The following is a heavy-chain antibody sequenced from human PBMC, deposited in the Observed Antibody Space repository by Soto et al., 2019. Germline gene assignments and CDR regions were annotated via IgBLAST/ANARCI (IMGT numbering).Heavy chain of an antibody. D-gene: IGHD2-15*01. V-gene: IGHV1-18*01. CDR2: ISAYNGNT. CDR1: GYTFTSYG. CDR3: ARGEAVVVAATNSLPDY. Sequence: QVQLVQSGAEVKKPGASVKVSCKASGYTFTSYGISWVRQAPGQGLEWMGWISAYNGNTNYAQKLQGRVTMTTDTYTSTAYMELRSLRSDDTAVYYCARGEAVVVAATNSLPDYWGQGTLVTVSS. J-gene: IGHJ4*02.